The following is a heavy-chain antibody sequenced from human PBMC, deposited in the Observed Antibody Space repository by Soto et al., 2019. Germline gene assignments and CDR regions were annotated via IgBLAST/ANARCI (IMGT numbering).Heavy chain of an antibody. Sequence: PGGSLRLSCAASGFTFSSYGMHWVRQAPGKGLEWVAVIWYDGSNKYYADSVKGRFTISRDNSKNTLYLQMNSLRAEDTAVYYCARDIGEEQQLVGWFDPWGQGTLVTVSS. J-gene: IGHJ5*02. CDR3: ARDIGEEQQLVGWFDP. CDR1: GFTFSSYG. D-gene: IGHD6-13*01. V-gene: IGHV3-33*01. CDR2: IWYDGSNK.